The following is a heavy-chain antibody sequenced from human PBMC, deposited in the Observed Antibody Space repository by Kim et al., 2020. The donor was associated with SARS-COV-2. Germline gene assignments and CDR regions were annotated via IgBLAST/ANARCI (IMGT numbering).Heavy chain of an antibody. Sequence: GGSLRLSCAASGFTFSSYSMNWVRQAPGKGLERVSYISSSSSTIYYAYSVKGRFTISRDNAKNSLYLQMNSLRDEDTAVYYCARDRGLSGSYYTVDYWGQGTLVTVSS. D-gene: IGHD1-26*01. CDR1: GFTFSSYS. CDR2: ISSSSSTI. CDR3: ARDRGLSGSYYTVDY. V-gene: IGHV3-48*02. J-gene: IGHJ4*02.